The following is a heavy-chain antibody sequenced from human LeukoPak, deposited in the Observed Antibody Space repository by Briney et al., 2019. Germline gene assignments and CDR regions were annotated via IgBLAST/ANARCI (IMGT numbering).Heavy chain of an antibody. V-gene: IGHV4-34*01. CDR3: ARDLGANWFDP. D-gene: IGHD3-16*01. CDR2: INHSGST. CDR1: GGSFSGYY. J-gene: IGHJ5*02. Sequence: SETLSLTCAVYGGSFSGYYWSWLRQPPGKGLEWIGEINHSGSTNYNPSLKSRVTISVDTSKNQFSLKLSSVTAADTAVYYCARDLGANWFDPWGQGTLVTVSS.